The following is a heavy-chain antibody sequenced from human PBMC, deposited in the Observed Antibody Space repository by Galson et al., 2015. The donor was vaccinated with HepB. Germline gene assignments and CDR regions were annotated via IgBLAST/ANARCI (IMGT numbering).Heavy chain of an antibody. CDR2: TWYDGSNK. CDR3: ARVNGIAVAGLTPAHHEFDL. D-gene: IGHD6-19*01. J-gene: IGHJ2*01. V-gene: IGHV3-33*08. Sequence: SLRLSCAASGFTFSSYGMHWVRQAPGKGLEWVAVTWYDGSNKYYADSVKGRFTISRDNSKNTLYLQMNSLRAEDTAVYYCARVNGIAVAGLTPAHHEFDLWGRGTLVTVSS. CDR1: GFTFSSYG.